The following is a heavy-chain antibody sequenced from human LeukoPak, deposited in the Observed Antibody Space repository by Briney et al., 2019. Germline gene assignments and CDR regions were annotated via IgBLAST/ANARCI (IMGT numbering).Heavy chain of an antibody. CDR1: GYTFTSYY. J-gene: IGHJ5*02. CDR3: AREGGILRYFDWLSQTNWFDP. D-gene: IGHD3-9*01. CDR2: INPSGGST. Sequence: ASVKVSCKASGYTFTSYYMHLVRQPPGQGLEWMGIINPSGGSTSYAQKFQGRVTMTRDMYTSTVYMELSSLRSEDTAVYDCAREGGILRYFDWLSQTNWFDPWGQGTLVTVSS. V-gene: IGHV1-46*01.